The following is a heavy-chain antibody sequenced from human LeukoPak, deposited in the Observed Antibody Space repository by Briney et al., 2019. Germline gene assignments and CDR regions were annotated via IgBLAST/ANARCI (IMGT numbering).Heavy chain of an antibody. CDR3: ARGRSLHYFDY. Sequence: SETLSLTCGFYGESFSDYYWGWIRQPPGKGLEWIGEINQTGSTNYNPSLKSRVTISVDTSRNQFSLRLTSVTAADTAVYYCARGRSLHYFDYWGQGTLVTVSS. V-gene: IGHV4-34*01. CDR1: GESFSDYY. CDR2: INQTGST. J-gene: IGHJ4*02.